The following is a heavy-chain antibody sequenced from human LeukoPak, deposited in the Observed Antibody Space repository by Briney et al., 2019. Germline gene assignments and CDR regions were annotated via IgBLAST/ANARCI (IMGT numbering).Heavy chain of an antibody. D-gene: IGHD3-3*01. CDR2: IYYSGST. CDR3: ARGFGVVIYFDY. J-gene: IGHJ4*02. Sequence: PSETLSLTCTVSGGSISSGSYYWSWIRQPAGKGLEWIGRIYYSGSTYYNPSLKSRVTISVDTSKNQFSLKLSSVTAADTAVYYCARGFGVVIYFDYWGQGTLVTVSS. CDR1: GGSISSGSYY. V-gene: IGHV4-39*01.